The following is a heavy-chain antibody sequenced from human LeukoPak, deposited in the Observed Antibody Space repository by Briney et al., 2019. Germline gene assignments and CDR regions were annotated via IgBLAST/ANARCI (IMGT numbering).Heavy chain of an antibody. D-gene: IGHD3-22*01. J-gene: IGHJ6*02. V-gene: IGHV4-59*08. CDR1: GGSISSYY. Sequence: SETLSLTCTVPGGSISSYYWSWIRQPPGKGLEWIGYIYYGGSTNYNPSLKSRVTISVDTSKNQFSLKLSSVTAADTAVYYCARHAITMIVVELNGMDVWGQGTTVTVSS. CDR3: ARHAITMIVVELNGMDV. CDR2: IYYGGST.